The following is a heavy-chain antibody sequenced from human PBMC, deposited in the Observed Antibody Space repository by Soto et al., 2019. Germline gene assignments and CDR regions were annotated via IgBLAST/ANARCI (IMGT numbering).Heavy chain of an antibody. Sequence: QVQLVESGGGVVQPGRSLRLSCEGSGFIFSNYGIHWVRQAPGKGLEWVAVIWYDGSNQYYAESVKGRFTISRDNSKSTVFLQMNSLRAEDTAVYFCARGNYDASGIDYLGQGALVTVSS. D-gene: IGHD3-22*01. CDR1: GFIFSNYG. J-gene: IGHJ4*02. CDR3: ARGNYDASGIDY. V-gene: IGHV3-33*01. CDR2: IWYDGSNQ.